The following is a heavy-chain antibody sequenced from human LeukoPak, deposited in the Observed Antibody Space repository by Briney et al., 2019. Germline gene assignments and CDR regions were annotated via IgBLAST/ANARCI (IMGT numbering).Heavy chain of an antibody. D-gene: IGHD4-17*01. CDR3: ARTTVTTGRTNWFDP. Sequence: GGSLRLSCVASGFTFSASYMTWVRQPPGKGLEWLSYISENSGDTNYADSVKGRFTVSRDNAKNSLYLQMNSLRAEDTAVYYCARTTVTTGRTNWFDPWGQGTLVTVSS. J-gene: IGHJ5*02. CDR1: GFTFSASY. V-gene: IGHV3-11*06. CDR2: ISENSGDT.